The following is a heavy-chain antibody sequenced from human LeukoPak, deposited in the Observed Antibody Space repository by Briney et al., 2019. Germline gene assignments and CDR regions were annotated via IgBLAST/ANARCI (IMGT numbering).Heavy chain of an antibody. Sequence: GESLKISCKGSAYTFSTSWIAWVRQMPGKGLEWMGIIFPLDSDTRYSPSLQGQVTISADKSITTAYLQWSSLKASDTAMYYCASQNSYYYDSSGYYSWGQGTLVTVSS. CDR1: AYTFSTSW. CDR2: IFPLDSDT. V-gene: IGHV5-51*01. J-gene: IGHJ4*02. CDR3: ASQNSYYYDSSGYYS. D-gene: IGHD3-22*01.